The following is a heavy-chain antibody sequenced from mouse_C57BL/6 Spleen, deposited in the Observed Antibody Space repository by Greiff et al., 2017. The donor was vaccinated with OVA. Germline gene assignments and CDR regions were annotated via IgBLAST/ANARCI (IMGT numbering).Heavy chain of an antibody. V-gene: IGHV1-52*01. CDR2: IDPSDSET. Sequence: QVQLQQPGAELVRPGSSVKLSCKASGYTFTSYWMHWVKQRPIQGLEWIGNIDPSDSETHYNQKFKDKATLTVDKSSSTAYMQLSSLTSEDSAVYYCARSYYGSSYDYFDYWGQGTTLTVSS. D-gene: IGHD1-1*01. CDR3: ARSYYGSSYDYFDY. J-gene: IGHJ2*01. CDR1: GYTFTSYW.